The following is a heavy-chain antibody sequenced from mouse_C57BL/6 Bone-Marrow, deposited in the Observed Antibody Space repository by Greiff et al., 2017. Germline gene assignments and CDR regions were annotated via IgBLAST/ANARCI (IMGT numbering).Heavy chain of an antibody. Sequence: EVMLVESGEGLVKPGGSLKLSCAASGFTFSSYAMSWVRQTPEKRLEWVAYISSGGDYIYYADTVKGRFTISRDNARNTLYLQMSSLKSEDTAMYYCTREISLYYYGSSVYAMDYWGQEPQSPSPQ. CDR3: TREISLYYYGSSVYAMDY. CDR2: ISSGGDYI. CDR1: GFTFSSYA. V-gene: IGHV5-9-1*02. D-gene: IGHD1-1*01. J-gene: IGHJ4*01.